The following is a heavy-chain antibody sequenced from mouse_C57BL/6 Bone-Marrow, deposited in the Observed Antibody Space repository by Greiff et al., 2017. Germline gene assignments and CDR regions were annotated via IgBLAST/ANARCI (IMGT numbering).Heavy chain of an antibody. CDR2: ISNGGGST. Sequence: EVQGVESGGGLVQPGGSLKLSCAASGFTFSDYYMYWVRQTPEKRLEWVEYISNGGGSTYYPDTVKGRFTISIDNAKNTRYLQMSRLKSEDTAMYYCARQNYYAMDYWGQGTSVTVSS. V-gene: IGHV5-12*01. J-gene: IGHJ4*01. CDR3: ARQNYYAMDY. CDR1: GFTFSDYY.